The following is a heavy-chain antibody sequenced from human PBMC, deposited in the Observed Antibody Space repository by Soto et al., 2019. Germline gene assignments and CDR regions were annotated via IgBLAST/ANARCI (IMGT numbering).Heavy chain of an antibody. CDR2: IYPGDSDT. J-gene: IGHJ4*02. CDR1: GYNFTNYW. D-gene: IGHD3-9*01. CDR3: ARSRDYFEASGFDN. V-gene: IGHV5-51*01. Sequence: PGESLKISCEGLGYNFTNYWIAWVRQKSGKGLEWMGIIYPGDSDTKYSPPYQGQVTISVDKSISAAYLQWNSLKASDTAIYFCARSRDYFEASGFDNWGQGTLVTVPQ.